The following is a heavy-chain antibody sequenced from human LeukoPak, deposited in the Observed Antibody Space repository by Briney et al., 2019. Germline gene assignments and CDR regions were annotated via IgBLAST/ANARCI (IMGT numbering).Heavy chain of an antibody. CDR3: AREGSGKDIVVVPAAITDAFDI. Sequence: SETLFLSCTVSGYSISSGFYWGWLRQPPGKGLEGIGSIYHSGSTYYNPSLKRRVHISVDTSKNQVSLQLSSVTAADTAVYYCAREGSGKDIVVVPAAITDAFDIWGQGTMVTVSS. J-gene: IGHJ3*02. V-gene: IGHV4-38-2*02. CDR2: IYHSGST. CDR1: GYSISSGFY. D-gene: IGHD2-2*02.